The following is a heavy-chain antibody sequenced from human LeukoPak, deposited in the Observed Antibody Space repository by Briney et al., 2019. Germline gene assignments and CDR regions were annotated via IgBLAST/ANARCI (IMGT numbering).Heavy chain of an antibody. Sequence: PSETLSLTCTVSGGSISSSSYYWGWIRQPPGKGLEWIGSIYYSGSTYYNPSLKSRVTISVDTSKNQFSLKLSSVTAADTAVYYCARQRELRVFDYWGQGTLVTVSS. V-gene: IGHV4-39*01. CDR3: ARQRELRVFDY. CDR2: IYYSGST. CDR1: GGSISSSSYY. J-gene: IGHJ4*02. D-gene: IGHD1-26*01.